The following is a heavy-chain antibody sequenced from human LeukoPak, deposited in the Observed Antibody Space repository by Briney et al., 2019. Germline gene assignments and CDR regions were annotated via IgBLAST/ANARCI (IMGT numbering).Heavy chain of an antibody. V-gene: IGHV1-18*01. D-gene: IGHD4-17*01. CDR3: ARNGDSGALDI. J-gene: IGHJ3*02. CDR1: GYTFITYG. CDR2: ISAYNGNT. Sequence: ASVKVSCKASGYTFITYGLSWVRQAPGQGLEWMGWISAYNGNTNIAQKFQGRVTMTTDTSTSTVYMGLRSLRSDDTAVYYCARNGDSGALDIWGQGTMVTVSS.